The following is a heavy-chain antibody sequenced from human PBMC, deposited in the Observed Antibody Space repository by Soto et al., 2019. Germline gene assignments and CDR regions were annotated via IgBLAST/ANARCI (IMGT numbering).Heavy chain of an antibody. CDR1: GFTFSSYA. CDR2: ISGSGTNT. V-gene: IGHV3-23*01. D-gene: IGHD1-26*01. J-gene: IGHJ4*02. Sequence: GGSLRLSCAASGFTFSSYAMSWVRQAPGKGLEWVSSISGSGTNTYYADSVRGRFTISSDNSKNTLYLQMNSLRVEDTAVYYCAKCSFGGSYYFPFDYWGQGTLVTVS. CDR3: AKCSFGGSYYFPFDY.